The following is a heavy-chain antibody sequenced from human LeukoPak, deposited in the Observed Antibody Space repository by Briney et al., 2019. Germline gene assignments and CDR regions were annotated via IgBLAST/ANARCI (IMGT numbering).Heavy chain of an antibody. J-gene: IGHJ3*02. D-gene: IGHD3-22*01. CDR3: AKSYDSSGYYIDAFDI. CDR1: GFTFSSYE. V-gene: IGHV3-48*03. CDR2: ISSSGSTI. Sequence: RGSLRLSCAASGFTFSSYEMNWVRQAPGKGLEWVSYISSSGSTIYYADSVKGRFTISRDNSKNTLYLQMNSLRAEDTAVYYCAKSYDSSGYYIDAFDIWGQGTMVTVSS.